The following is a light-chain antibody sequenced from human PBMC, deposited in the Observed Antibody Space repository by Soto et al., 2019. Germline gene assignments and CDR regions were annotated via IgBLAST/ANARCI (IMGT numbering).Light chain of an antibody. CDR1: QSVSSS. J-gene: IGKJ1*01. CDR2: DTS. V-gene: IGKV3-15*01. Sequence: EIVVTQSPATLSVSPGERVTLSCRASQSVSSSLAWYQQRPGQAPRLLIYDTSTRAAGIAARFSGSGSGTEFTLTISSLQSKDFAVYYCQQYVHWPPGTFGQGTKVDIK. CDR3: QQYVHWPPGT.